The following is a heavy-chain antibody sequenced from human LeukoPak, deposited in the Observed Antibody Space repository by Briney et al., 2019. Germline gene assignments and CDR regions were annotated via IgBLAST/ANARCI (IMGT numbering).Heavy chain of an antibody. J-gene: IGHJ4*02. V-gene: IGHV3-21*01. CDR1: GFTFSSYS. CDR3: ARDPRIAVAAHFDY. Sequence: GGSLILSCAASGFTFSSYSMNWVRQAPGKGLEWVSSISSSSSYIYYADSVKGRFTISRDNAKNSLYLQMNSLRAEDTAVYYCARDPRIAVAAHFDYWGQGTLVTVSS. D-gene: IGHD6-19*01. CDR2: ISSSSSYI.